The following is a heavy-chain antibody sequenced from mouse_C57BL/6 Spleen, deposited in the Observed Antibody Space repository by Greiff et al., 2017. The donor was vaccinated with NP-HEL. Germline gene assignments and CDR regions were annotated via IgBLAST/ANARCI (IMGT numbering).Heavy chain of an antibody. CDR1: GFTFSSYA. CDR3: ARGGRQGYFDV. CDR2: ISDGGSYT. D-gene: IGHD3-3*01. J-gene: IGHJ1*03. Sequence: EVMLVESGGGLVKPGGSLKLSCAASGFTFSSYAMSWVRQTPEKRLEWVATISDGGSYTYYPDNVKGRFTISRDNAKNNLYLQMSHLKSEDTAMYYCARGGRQGYFDVWGTGTTVTVSS. V-gene: IGHV5-4*03.